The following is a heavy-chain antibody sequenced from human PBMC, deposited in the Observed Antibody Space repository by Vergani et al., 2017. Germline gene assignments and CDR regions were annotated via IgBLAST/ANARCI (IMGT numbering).Heavy chain of an antibody. V-gene: IGHV1-69*01. CDR1: GGTFSSYA. CDR2: IIPIFGTA. J-gene: IGHJ4*02. D-gene: IGHD3-10*01. CDR3: ARGESRGVMSSAGDY. Sequence: QVQLVQSGAEVKKPGSSVKVSCKASGGTFSSYAISWVRQAPGQGLEWMGGIIPIFGTANYAQKFQGRVTITADESTSTAYMELSRLRSEDTAVYYGARGESRGVMSSAGDYWGQGTLVTVSS.